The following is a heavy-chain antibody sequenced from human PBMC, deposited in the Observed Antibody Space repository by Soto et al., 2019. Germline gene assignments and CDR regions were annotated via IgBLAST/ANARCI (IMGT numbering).Heavy chain of an antibody. V-gene: IGHV4-39*01. Sequence: SETLSLTCTVSGGSISSSSYYWGWIRQPPGKGLEWIGSIYYSGSTYYNPSLKSRVTISVDTSKNQFSLKLSSVTAADTAVYYCARSTVVAYDYWGQGTLVTVSS. J-gene: IGHJ4*02. CDR3: ARSTVVAYDY. D-gene: IGHD2-15*01. CDR2: IYYSGST. CDR1: GGSISSSSYY.